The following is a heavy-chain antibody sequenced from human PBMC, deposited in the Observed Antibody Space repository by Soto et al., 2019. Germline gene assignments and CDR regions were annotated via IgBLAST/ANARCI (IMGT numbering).Heavy chain of an antibody. CDR2: FDPEDGET. D-gene: IGHD2-2*01. V-gene: IGHV1-24*01. Sequence: ASVKVSCKVSGYTLTDLSMQWVRQAPGKGLEWMGGFDPEDGETIYAQKFQGRVTMTEDTATNTAYMELSSLRSEDTAVYYCAGGVVPAAIHPSFDPWGQGTPVTVSS. J-gene: IGHJ5*02. CDR1: GYTLTDLS. CDR3: AGGVVPAAIHPSFDP.